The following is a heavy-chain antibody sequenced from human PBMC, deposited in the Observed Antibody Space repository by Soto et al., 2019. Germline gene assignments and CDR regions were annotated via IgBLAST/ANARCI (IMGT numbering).Heavy chain of an antibody. V-gene: IGHV3-21*01. J-gene: IGHJ4*02. Sequence: EVQLVESGGGLVKPGGSLRLSCAASGFTFSSYSMNWVRQAPGKGLEWVSSISSSSSYIYYADSVKGRFTISRDNAKNSLYLQMNSLRAEDTAVYYCARDGSSSGWSPIDYWGQGTLFTVSS. CDR2: ISSSSSYI. CDR1: GFTFSSYS. D-gene: IGHD6-19*01. CDR3: ARDGSSSGWSPIDY.